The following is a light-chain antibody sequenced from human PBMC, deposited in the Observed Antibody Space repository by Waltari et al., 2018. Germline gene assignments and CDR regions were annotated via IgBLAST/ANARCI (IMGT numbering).Light chain of an antibody. J-gene: IGKJ1*01. CDR2: GAS. Sequence: IVLTQSPGTLSLSPGDRATLPCRASQSVSRSLAWYQQKPGQAPKLLIHGASTRATGIPDRFTGSGSGTDFILTISSLEPEDFAIYFCQHYVRLPATFGQGTKVEIK. CDR3: QHYVRLPAT. V-gene: IGKV3-20*01. CDR1: QSVSRS.